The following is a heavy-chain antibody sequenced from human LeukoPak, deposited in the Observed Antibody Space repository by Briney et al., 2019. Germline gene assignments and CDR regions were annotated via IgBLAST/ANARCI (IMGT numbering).Heavy chain of an antibody. CDR1: GFTFSSYG. CDR2: IRYDGSNE. Sequence: PGGSLRLSCAASGFTFSSYGMHWVRQAPGKGLEWVAFIRYDGSNEYYADSVKGRFTISRDNSKNTLYLQMNSLRAEDTAVYYCAKPVIKEFDYWGQGTPVTVSS. D-gene: IGHD2-21*01. CDR3: AKPVIKEFDY. J-gene: IGHJ4*02. V-gene: IGHV3-30*02.